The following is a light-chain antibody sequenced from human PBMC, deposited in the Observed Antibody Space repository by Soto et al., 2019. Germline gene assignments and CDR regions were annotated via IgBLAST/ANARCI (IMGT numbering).Light chain of an antibody. J-gene: IGLJ1*01. V-gene: IGLV2-14*01. CDR3: SSYTSSSTLYV. CDR1: SSEVGGYNY. Sequence: QSVLTQPASGSGSPGQSITISCTGTSSEVGGYNYVSWYQQHPGKAPKLMIYDVSNRPSGVSNRFSGSKSGNTASLTISGLQAEDEADYYCSSYTSSSTLYVFGTGTKVTVL. CDR2: DVS.